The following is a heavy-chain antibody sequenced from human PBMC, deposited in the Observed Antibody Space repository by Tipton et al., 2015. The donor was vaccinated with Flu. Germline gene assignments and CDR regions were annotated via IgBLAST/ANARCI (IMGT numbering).Heavy chain of an antibody. D-gene: IGHD4-11*01. CDR1: GDSISSDFF. CDR2: IHHSGSS. CDR3: ARRDYSNYVSDPKNWFDP. V-gene: IGHV4-38-2*02. J-gene: IGHJ5*02. Sequence: TLSLTCSISGDSISSDFFWGWIRQPPGKGLEWIASIHHSGSSYYNPSLKNRVTILLDTSNNHFSLKLRSVTAADMAVYYCARRDYSNYVSDPKNWFDPWGQGTMVTVSS.